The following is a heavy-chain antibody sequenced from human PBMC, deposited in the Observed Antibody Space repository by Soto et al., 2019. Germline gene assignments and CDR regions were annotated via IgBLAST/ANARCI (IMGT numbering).Heavy chain of an antibody. Sequence: GASVKVSCKASGYTFTGYYMHWVRQAPGQGPEWMGWINPNSGGTNYAQRFQGRVTMTRDTSISTAYMELSRLRSDDTAVYYCARRPSSSWRNWFDPWGQGTLVTVSS. CDR3: ARRPSSSWRNWFDP. V-gene: IGHV1-2*02. D-gene: IGHD6-13*01. CDR1: GYTFTGYY. J-gene: IGHJ5*02. CDR2: INPNSGGT.